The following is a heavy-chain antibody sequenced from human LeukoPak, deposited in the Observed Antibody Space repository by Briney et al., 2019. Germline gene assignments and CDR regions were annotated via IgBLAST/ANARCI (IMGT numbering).Heavy chain of an antibody. V-gene: IGHV4-61*09. CDR2: IHTSGST. J-gene: IGHJ4*02. CDR3: AREPGAYDTSGYFDY. CDR1: GGSISSGSYC. Sequence: SETLSLTCTVSGGSISSGSYCWSWIRQPAGKELEWIGHIHTSGSTNYNPSLKSRVTMSVDTSKNQFSLKLSSVTAADTAVYYCAREPGAYDTSGYFDYWGQGTLVTVSS. D-gene: IGHD3-22*01.